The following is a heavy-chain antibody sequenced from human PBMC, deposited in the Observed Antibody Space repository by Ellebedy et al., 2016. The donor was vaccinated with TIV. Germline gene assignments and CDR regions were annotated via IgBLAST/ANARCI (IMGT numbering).Heavy chain of an antibody. Sequence: GESLKISCAASGFTFTPYSMNWVRQAPGKGLEWVSYISHSSLTIYYADSVKGRFTISRDNADNSLYLQMSSLRADDTAMYYCARDMAWGNERVNDALDIWGQGTMVTVSP. CDR3: ARDMAWGNERVNDALDI. J-gene: IGHJ3*02. CDR2: ISHSSLTI. D-gene: IGHD7-27*01. V-gene: IGHV3-48*04. CDR1: GFTFTPYS.